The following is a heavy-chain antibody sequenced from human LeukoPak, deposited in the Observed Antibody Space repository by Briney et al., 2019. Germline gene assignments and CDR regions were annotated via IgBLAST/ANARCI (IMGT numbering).Heavy chain of an antibody. Sequence: GGSLRLSCAASGFTFSSYSMNWVRQAPGKGLEWVSSISSSSSYIYYADSVKGRFTISRDNSKDTVYLQMDSLRAEDTATYYCAKSRSAMVRGVIEYWGQGTLVTVSS. CDR3: AKSRSAMVRGVIEY. V-gene: IGHV3-21*04. D-gene: IGHD3-10*01. CDR2: ISSSSSYI. J-gene: IGHJ4*02. CDR1: GFTFSSYS.